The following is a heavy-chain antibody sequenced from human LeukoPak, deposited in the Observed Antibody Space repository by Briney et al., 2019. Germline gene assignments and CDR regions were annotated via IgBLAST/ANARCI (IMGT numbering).Heavy chain of an antibody. CDR3: ARDTLGEGEDANYAVYYFDY. D-gene: IGHD4/OR15-4a*01. Sequence: GGSLRLSCAASGFTFSSYEMNWVRQAPGKGLEWVSYISSSGSTIYYADSVKGRFTISRDNAKYSLYLQMNSLRAEDTAVYYCARDTLGEGEDANYAVYYFDYWGQGTPVTVSS. J-gene: IGHJ4*02. CDR2: ISSSGSTI. V-gene: IGHV3-48*03. CDR1: GFTFSSYE.